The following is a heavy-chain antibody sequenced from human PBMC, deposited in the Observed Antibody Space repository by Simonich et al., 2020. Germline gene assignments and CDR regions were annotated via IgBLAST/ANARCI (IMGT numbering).Heavy chain of an antibody. CDR1: GYSISSGYY. CDR2: LYHSGIT. V-gene: IGHV4-38-2*01. D-gene: IGHD7-27*01. J-gene: IGHJ4*02. CDR3: ARGLTGDY. Sequence: QVQLQESGPGLVKPSETLSLTCAVSGYSISSGYYWGWIRQPPGKGLEWIGSLYHSGITYNNPSLKSRVTISVDTSKNQFSLKLSSVTAADTAVYYCARGLTGDYWGQGTLVTVSS.